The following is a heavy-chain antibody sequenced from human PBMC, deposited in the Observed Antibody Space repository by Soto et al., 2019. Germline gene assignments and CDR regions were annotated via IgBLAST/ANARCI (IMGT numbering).Heavy chain of an antibody. V-gene: IGHV3-7*03. CDR2: INQDGSGT. Sequence: GGPLRLSGLASDFTFITAVMSWVRKAPGKGLEWGANINQDGSGTYYVDSVKGRFTISRDNAKNSLYLQMNSLRAEDTAVYYCARYFRGSGRYFFDHWGQRSLVTVYS. J-gene: IGHJ4*02. CDR1: DFTFITAV. CDR3: ARYFRGSGRYFFDH. D-gene: IGHD6-19*01.